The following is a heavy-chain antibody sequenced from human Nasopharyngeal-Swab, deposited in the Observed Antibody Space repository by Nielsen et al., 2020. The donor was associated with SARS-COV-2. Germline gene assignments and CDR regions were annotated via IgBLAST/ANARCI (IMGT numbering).Heavy chain of an antibody. CDR2: ISAYNGNT. CDR1: GYTFTSYG. CDR3: ARVGIAVAGHGGLYYYYGMDV. J-gene: IGHJ6*02. Sequence: APVKVSCKASGYTFTSYGISWVRQAPGQGLEWMGWISAYNGNTNYAQKLQGRVAMTTDTSTSTAYMELRSLRSDDTAVYYCARVGIAVAGHGGLYYYYGMDVWGQGTTVTVSS. D-gene: IGHD6-19*01. V-gene: IGHV1-18*04.